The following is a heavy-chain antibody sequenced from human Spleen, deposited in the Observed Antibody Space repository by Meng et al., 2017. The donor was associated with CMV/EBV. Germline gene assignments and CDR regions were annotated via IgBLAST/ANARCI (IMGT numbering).Heavy chain of an antibody. V-gene: IGHV1-18*01. CDR3: ASSVIYCSSTSCYITAGGFDP. Sequence: ASVKVSCKASGYTFTSYGISWVRQAPGQGLEWMGWISAYNGNTNYAQKLQGRVTMTTDTSTSTAYMELRSLRSDDTAVYYCASSVIYCSSTSCYITAGGFDPWGQGTLVTVSS. CDR1: GYTFTSYG. J-gene: IGHJ5*02. CDR2: ISAYNGNT. D-gene: IGHD2-2*02.